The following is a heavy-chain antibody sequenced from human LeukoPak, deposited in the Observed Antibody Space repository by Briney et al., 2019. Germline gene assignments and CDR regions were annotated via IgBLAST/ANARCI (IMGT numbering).Heavy chain of an antibody. D-gene: IGHD3-3*01. J-gene: IGHJ6*02. CDR3: ARRSSYDFWSGQFYGMDV. CDR2: ISAYNGNT. CDR1: GYTFTSYG. Sequence: GASVKVSCKASGYTFTSYGISWVRQAPGQGLEWMGWISAYNGNTNYAQKFQGRVTMTTDTSTSTAYMELRSLRSDDTAVYYCARRSSYDFWSGQFYGMDVWGQGTTVTVSS. V-gene: IGHV1-18*01.